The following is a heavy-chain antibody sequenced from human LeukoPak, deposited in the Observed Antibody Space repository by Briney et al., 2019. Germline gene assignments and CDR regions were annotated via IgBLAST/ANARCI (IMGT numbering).Heavy chain of an antibody. V-gene: IGHV1-8*01. CDR1: GYTFTSYD. CDR3: ARGVAAAAGLYYYYMDV. J-gene: IGHJ6*03. D-gene: IGHD6-13*01. Sequence: AASVKVSCKTSGYTFTSYDVNWVRQAPGQGLEWMGWMNPNSGNTGYAQKFQGRVTMTRNTSISTAYMELSSLRSEDTAVYYCARGVAAAAGLYYYYMDVWGRGTTVTVS. CDR2: MNPNSGNT.